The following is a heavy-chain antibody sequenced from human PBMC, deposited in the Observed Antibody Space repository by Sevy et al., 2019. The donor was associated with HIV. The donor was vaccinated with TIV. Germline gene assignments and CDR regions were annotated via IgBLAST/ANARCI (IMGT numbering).Heavy chain of an antibody. V-gene: IGHV3-23*01. CDR2: ISGSGGST. CDR1: GFIFSGYG. D-gene: IGHD6-13*01. J-gene: IGHJ1*01. CDR3: AKDRITAARFQH. Sequence: GGSLRLSCAASGFIFSGYGMSWVRHAPGQGLEWVSAISGSGGSTYYADSVKGRFTISRDNFRNTLYLQMNSLRAEDTAVYDCAKDRITAARFQHWGQGTLVSVSS.